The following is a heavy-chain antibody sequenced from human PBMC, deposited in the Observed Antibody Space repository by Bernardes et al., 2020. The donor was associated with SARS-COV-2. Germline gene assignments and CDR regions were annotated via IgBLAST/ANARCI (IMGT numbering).Heavy chain of an antibody. V-gene: IGHV5-51*01. D-gene: IGHD6-19*01. CDR2: IYPGDSDT. CDR1: GYSVTSYW. J-gene: IGHJ6*02. CDR3: ARHSFHYSSGWYYYYGMDV. Sequence: GEHVTSSCKVSGYSVTSYWIGWVGKKPGKGLEWMGIIYPGDSDTRYSPSFQGQVTISADKSISTAYLQWSSLKASDTAMYYCARHSFHYSSGWYYYYGMDVWGQGTTVTVSS.